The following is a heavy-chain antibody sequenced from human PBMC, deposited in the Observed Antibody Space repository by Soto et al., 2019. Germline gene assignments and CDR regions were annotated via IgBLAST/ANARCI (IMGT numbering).Heavy chain of an antibody. Sequence: ASVKVSFEASGYTFKTYAIHWVRQAPGQRLEWMGRINAGNGNTKYSQKFQGRVTITRDTSASTAYMELSSLRSEDTALYYCARDQGIHSQWDIMAYWGQGTQVTVSS. CDR1: GYTFKTYA. CDR2: INAGNGNT. CDR3: ARDQGIHSQWDIMAY. D-gene: IGHD1-26*01. V-gene: IGHV1-3*01. J-gene: IGHJ4*02.